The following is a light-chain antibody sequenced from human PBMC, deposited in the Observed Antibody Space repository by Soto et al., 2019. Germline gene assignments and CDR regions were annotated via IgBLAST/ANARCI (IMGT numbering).Light chain of an antibody. V-gene: IGLV7-46*01. CDR2: DTN. CDR1: TGAVTSGHY. Sequence: QAVVTQEPSLTVSPGGTVNLTCGSSTGAVTSGHYPDWFQQKPGQAPRTLIYDTNNKHSWTPVRFSGSLLGGKAALTLSGAQPEDEAEYYCLLSYSGTKVFGGGTKLTVL. J-gene: IGLJ3*02. CDR3: LLSYSGTKV.